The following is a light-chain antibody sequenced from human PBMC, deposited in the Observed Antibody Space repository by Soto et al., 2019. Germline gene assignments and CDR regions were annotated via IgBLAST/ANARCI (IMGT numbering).Light chain of an antibody. CDR1: HDISSH. CDR3: QQVHDYPIT. Sequence: DIQLTQSPSFLSASVGDRVTVTCRSSHDISSHLAWYQQKPGKAPKVLIYGASTLQSGVPPRFGGSGSGTAFTLTISSLQPEDFANYFCQQVHDYPITFGGGTKLEIK. CDR2: GAS. J-gene: IGKJ4*01. V-gene: IGKV1-9*01.